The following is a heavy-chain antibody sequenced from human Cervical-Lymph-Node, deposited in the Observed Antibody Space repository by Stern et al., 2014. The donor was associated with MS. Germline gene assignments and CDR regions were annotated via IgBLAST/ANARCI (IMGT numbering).Heavy chain of an antibody. D-gene: IGHD3-3*01. Sequence: VQLLESGPGLVKPSETLSLTCTVSGGSISSYYWSWIRQPPGKGLEWIGYIYYSGSTNYNPSLKSRVTISVDTSKNQFSLKLSSVTAADTAVYYCARTIFGDFDPWGQGTLVTVSS. J-gene: IGHJ5*02. CDR3: ARTIFGDFDP. CDR2: IYYSGST. V-gene: IGHV4-59*01. CDR1: GGSISSYY.